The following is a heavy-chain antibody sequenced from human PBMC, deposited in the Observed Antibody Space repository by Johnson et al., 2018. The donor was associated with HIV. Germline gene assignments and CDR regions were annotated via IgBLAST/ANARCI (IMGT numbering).Heavy chain of an antibody. CDR3: VRRFYDSSAFDI. J-gene: IGHJ3*02. V-gene: IGHV3-NL1*01. Sequence: QVQLVESGGGVVQPGRSLRLSCAASGFTFSSYGMHWVRQAPGKGLEWVSVIYSGGSTYYADSVKGRFTISRDNSKNTLFLQMNSLRAEDTAVYYCVRRFYDSSAFDIWGQGTLVTVSS. D-gene: IGHD3-22*01. CDR1: GFTFSSYG. CDR2: IYSGGST.